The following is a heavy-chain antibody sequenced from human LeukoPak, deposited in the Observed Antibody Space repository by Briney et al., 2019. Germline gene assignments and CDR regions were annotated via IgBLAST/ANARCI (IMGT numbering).Heavy chain of an antibody. CDR1: RFTLTNFD. V-gene: IGHV1-8*01. J-gene: IGHJ2*01. D-gene: IGHD3-22*01. Sequence: ASVKVSCKASRFTLTNFDINWVRQATGQGLEWMGWMNSNTGNTGYAQEFQGRVTMTRDTSIGTAYMELTNLRSEDTAVYYCARGRRGSSGPWSWYLDLWGRGTLVTASS. CDR3: ARGRRGSSGPWSWYLDL. CDR2: MNSNTGNT.